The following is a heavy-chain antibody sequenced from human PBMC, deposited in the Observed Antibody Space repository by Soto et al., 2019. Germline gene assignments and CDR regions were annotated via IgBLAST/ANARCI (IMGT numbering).Heavy chain of an antibody. D-gene: IGHD3-9*01. J-gene: IGHJ3*02. CDR2: ISGSGGST. CDR3: AKDLEAGFDTQAYAFDI. CDR1: GFTFSSYA. Sequence: EVQLLESGGGLVQPGGSLRLSCAASGFTFSSYAMSWVRQAPGKGLEWVAAISGSGGSTYYADSVKGRFTISRDNSKNTLYLKMNSLRAEDTAVYYCAKDLEAGFDTQAYAFDIWGQGTMVTGSS. V-gene: IGHV3-23*01.